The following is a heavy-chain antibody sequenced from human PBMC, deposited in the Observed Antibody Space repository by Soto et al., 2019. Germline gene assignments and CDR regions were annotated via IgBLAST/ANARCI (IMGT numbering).Heavy chain of an antibody. CDR2: MRSKANKYAT. CDR3: TRSTGTGTDY. D-gene: IGHD1-1*01. CDR1: GFTFGDSG. V-gene: IGHV3-73*01. Sequence: PGGSLRLSCAASGFTFGDSGMHWVRQAPGKGLEWVGRMRSKANKYATAYAASVKGRFTVSRDDSTNTAYLQMNSLKTEDTAVYYCTRSTGTGTDYWGQGTLVTVSS. J-gene: IGHJ4*02.